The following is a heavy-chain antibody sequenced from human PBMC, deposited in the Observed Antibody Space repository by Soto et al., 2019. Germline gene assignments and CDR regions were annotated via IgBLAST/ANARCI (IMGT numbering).Heavy chain of an antibody. J-gene: IGHJ4*02. CDR1: GGSISSYY. V-gene: IGHV4-59*01. CDR2: IYYSGST. D-gene: IGHD6-13*01. Sequence: TSETLSLTCTVSGGSISSYYWSWIRQPPGKGLEWIGYIYYSGSTNYNPSLKSRVTISVDTSKNQFSLKLSSVTAADTAVYYCAREGGAAAGLTYFDYWGQGTLVTVSS. CDR3: AREGGAAAGLTYFDY.